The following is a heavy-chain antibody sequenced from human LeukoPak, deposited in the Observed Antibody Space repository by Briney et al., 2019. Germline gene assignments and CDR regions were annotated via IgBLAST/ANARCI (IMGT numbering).Heavy chain of an antibody. CDR2: ISYDGSNK. CDR1: GFTFSSYA. J-gene: IGHJ6*02. Sequence: GRSLRLSCAASGFTFSSYAMHWVRQAPGKGLEWVAVISYDGSNKYYADSVKGRFTISRDNSKNTLYLQMNSLRAEDTAVYYCARDGLTIFGVVIIRYYGMDVWGQGTTVTVSS. D-gene: IGHD3-3*01. V-gene: IGHV3-30-3*01. CDR3: ARDGLTIFGVVIIRYYGMDV.